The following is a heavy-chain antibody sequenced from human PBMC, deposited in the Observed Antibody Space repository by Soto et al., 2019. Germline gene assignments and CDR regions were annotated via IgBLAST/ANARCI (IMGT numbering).Heavy chain of an antibody. V-gene: IGHV4-39*01. CDR1: GSSISSSSYY. Sequence: QLQLQESGPGLVKPSETLSLTCTVSGSSISSSSYYWGWIRQPPGKGLEWIGSIYYSGSTYYNPSLKSRVTISVDTSKNQFSLKLSSVTAADTAVYYCAAYCSGGSCYSGYFDYWGQGTLVTVSS. J-gene: IGHJ4*02. CDR3: AAYCSGGSCYSGYFDY. CDR2: IYYSGST. D-gene: IGHD2-15*01.